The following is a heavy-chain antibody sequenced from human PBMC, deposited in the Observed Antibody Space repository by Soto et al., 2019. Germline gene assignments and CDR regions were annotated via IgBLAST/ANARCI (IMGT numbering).Heavy chain of an antibody. D-gene: IGHD4-17*01. J-gene: IGHJ5*02. Sequence: SETLSLTCTVSGGSISSFYWSWIRQPPGKGLEWIGYVYYSGSTNYNPSLKSRVTISVDTSKNQFSLQLSSVTAADTAVYYCARSKSVTPFEPWGQGTLVTVSS. CDR2: VYYSGST. CDR3: ARSKSVTPFEP. CDR1: GGSISSFY. V-gene: IGHV4-59*01.